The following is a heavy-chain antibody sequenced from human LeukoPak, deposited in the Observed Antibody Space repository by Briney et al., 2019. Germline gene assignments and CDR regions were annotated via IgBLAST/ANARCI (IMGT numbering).Heavy chain of an antibody. CDR1: GYTFTSYY. Sequence: ASVTVSCKASGYTFTSYYMHWVRQAPGQGLEWMGIINPSGGNTNYAQKFQSRVTMTRDTSTSTVYMDLSSLRSDDTAVYYCARGPSGTADYWGQGTLVTVSS. V-gene: IGHV1-46*01. CDR3: ARGPSGTADY. J-gene: IGHJ4*02. CDR2: INPSGGNT. D-gene: IGHD6-19*01.